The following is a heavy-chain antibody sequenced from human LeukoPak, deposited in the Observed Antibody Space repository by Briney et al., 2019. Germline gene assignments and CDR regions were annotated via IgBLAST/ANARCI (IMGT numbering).Heavy chain of an antibody. CDR3: ARSNDYSTNGAFDI. CDR1: GFTFDDYG. J-gene: IGHJ3*02. D-gene: IGHD4-11*01. V-gene: IGHV3-20*01. Sequence: GGSLRLSCAASGFTFDDYGMSWVSQAPGKGLEWVSGINWNGGSTGYADSVKGRFTISRDNAKNSLYLQMNSLRAEDTALYHCARSNDYSTNGAFDIWGQGTMVTVSS. CDR2: INWNGGST.